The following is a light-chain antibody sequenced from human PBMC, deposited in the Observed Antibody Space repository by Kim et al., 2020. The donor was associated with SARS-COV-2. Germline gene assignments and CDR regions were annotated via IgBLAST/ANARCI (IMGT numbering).Light chain of an antibody. J-gene: IGKJ1*01. CDR2: GAS. CDR3: QQYGSSPRT. CDR1: QSVSSSY. V-gene: IGKV3-20*01. Sequence: SPGERATRSCRASQSVSSSYLAWYQQKPVQAPRLLIYGASSRATGIPDRFSGSGSGTDFTLTISRLEPEDFAVYYCQQYGSSPRTFGQGTKVDIK.